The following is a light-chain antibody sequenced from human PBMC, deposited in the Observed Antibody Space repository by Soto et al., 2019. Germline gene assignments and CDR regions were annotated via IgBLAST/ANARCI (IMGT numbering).Light chain of an antibody. CDR2: DVT. V-gene: IGLV2-11*01. Sequence: QSALTQPRSVSGSPGQSVTISCTGTSSDVGGYNYVSWYQQHPAKAPKLLIFDVTKRPSGVPDRFSGSKSGNTASLTISGLQAEDEADYYCCSYAGKYTYVIIGGGTKVTVL. J-gene: IGLJ2*01. CDR3: CSYAGKYTYVI. CDR1: SSDVGGYNY.